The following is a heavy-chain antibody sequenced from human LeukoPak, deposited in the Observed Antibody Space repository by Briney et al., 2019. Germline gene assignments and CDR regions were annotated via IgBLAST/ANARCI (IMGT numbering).Heavy chain of an antibody. D-gene: IGHD3-22*01. Sequence: GGSLRLSCAASGFTFSSYGIHCVRQAPGKGLEWVAFIRCDVSNKYYADSVKGRFTISRDNSKNTLYLQMNRLRAEDTAVYYCEKDNYDSSGYLRSFDYWGQGNLVTVSS. CDR3: EKDNYDSSGYLRSFDY. V-gene: IGHV3-30*02. J-gene: IGHJ4*02. CDR1: GFTFSSYG. CDR2: IRCDVSNK.